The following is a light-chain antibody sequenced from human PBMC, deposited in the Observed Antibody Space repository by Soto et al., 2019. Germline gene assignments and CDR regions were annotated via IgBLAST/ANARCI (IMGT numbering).Light chain of an antibody. V-gene: IGLV2-8*01. Sequence: QSALTQPPSASGSPGQSVTISCTGTSSDVGGYNYVSWYQHHPIKAPKLTIYEVSKRPSGVPDRFSGSKSGNTASLTVSGLQAEDEADYYCSSYAGSNNLVFGGGTQLTVL. CDR2: EVS. J-gene: IGLJ2*01. CDR1: SSDVGGYNY. CDR3: SSYAGSNNLV.